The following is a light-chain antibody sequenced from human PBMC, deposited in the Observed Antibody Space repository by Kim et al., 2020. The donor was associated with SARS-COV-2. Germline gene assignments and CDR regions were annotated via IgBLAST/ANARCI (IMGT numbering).Light chain of an antibody. J-gene: IGLJ1*01. CDR3: GSYTTSSTYV. CDR2: DVN. CDR1: SSAIGGYDY. Sequence: GQVITFACTGTSSAIGGYDYFSSYQHHPGKAPKVIINDVNTRPSGVSDRFSCSKAGNSASLTISGLQAEDEADYYCGSYTTSSTYVFGTGTKVTVL. V-gene: IGLV2-14*03.